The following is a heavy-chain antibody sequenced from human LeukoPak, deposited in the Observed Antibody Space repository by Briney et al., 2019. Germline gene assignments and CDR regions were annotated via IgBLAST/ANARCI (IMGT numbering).Heavy chain of an antibody. CDR3: ARDRSPSWFYY. D-gene: IGHD2/OR15-2a*01. Sequence: GGSLRLSCAASGVTVSSNYMSWLRQAPGQGLEWVSVITSGGDTYYADSVKGRFTISRDNSKNILYLQMNSLRAEDTAVYYCARDRSPSWFYYWGQGTLVIVSS. CDR1: GVTVSSNY. CDR2: ITSGGDT. J-gene: IGHJ4*02. V-gene: IGHV3-53*01.